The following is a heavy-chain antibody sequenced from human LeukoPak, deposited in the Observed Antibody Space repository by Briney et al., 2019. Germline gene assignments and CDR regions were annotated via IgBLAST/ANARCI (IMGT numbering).Heavy chain of an antibody. V-gene: IGHV4-34*01. CDR1: GGSFSGYY. CDR2: INHSGST. J-gene: IGHJ4*02. D-gene: IGHD3-22*01. Sequence: PSETLSLTCAVYGGSFSGYYWGWIRQPPGKGLEWIGEINHSGSTNYNPSLKSRVTISVDTSKNQFSLKLSSVNAADTAVYYCASSYYYDSRGDYWGQGTLVTVSS. CDR3: ASSYYYDSRGDY.